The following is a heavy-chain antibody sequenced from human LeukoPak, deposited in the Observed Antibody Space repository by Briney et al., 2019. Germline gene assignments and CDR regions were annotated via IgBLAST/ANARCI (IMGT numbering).Heavy chain of an antibody. D-gene: IGHD6-19*01. CDR2: IYYSGST. CDR1: GGSISSYY. Sequence: SETLSLTCTVSGGSISSYYWSWIRQPPGKGLEWIGYIYYSGSTNYNPSLKSRVTISVDTSKNQFSLKLSSVTAADTAVYYRAGSTWLALPRYWGQGTTVTVSS. V-gene: IGHV4-59*01. CDR3: AGSTWLALPRY. J-gene: IGHJ6*02.